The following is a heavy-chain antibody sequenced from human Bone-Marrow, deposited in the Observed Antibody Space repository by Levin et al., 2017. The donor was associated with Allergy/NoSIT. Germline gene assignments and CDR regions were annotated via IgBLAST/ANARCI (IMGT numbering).Heavy chain of an antibody. CDR2: IYPGDSDT. CDR1: GYSFTMYW. V-gene: IGHV5-51*01. Sequence: KCGESLKISCKGSGYSFTMYWIGWVRQMPGKGLEWMGIIYPGDSDTRYSPSFQGQVTISADKSISTAYLQWSSLKASDTAMYFCARLKDTAMVTDYWGQGTLVTVSS. CDR3: ARLKDTAMVTDY. J-gene: IGHJ4*02. D-gene: IGHD5-18*01.